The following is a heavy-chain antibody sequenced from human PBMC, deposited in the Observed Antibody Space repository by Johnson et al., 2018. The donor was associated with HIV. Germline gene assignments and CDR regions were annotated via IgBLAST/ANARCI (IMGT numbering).Heavy chain of an antibody. D-gene: IGHD5-18*01. V-gene: IGHV3-15*01. CDR1: GFTFSSYG. J-gene: IGHJ3*02. Sequence: VQLVESGGGLVQPGGSLRLSCAASGFTFSSYGMHWVRQAPGKGLEWVGRIKSKTDGGTTDYAAPVKGRFTISRDDSKNTLYLQMNSLKTEDTAVYYCTNPDTAMATGAFDIWGQGTMVTVSS. CDR3: TNPDTAMATGAFDI. CDR2: IKSKTDGGTT.